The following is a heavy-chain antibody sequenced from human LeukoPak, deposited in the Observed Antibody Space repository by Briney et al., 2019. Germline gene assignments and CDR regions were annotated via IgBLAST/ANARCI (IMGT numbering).Heavy chain of an antibody. D-gene: IGHD5-24*01. V-gene: IGHV3-33*06. J-gene: IGHJ4*02. CDR1: GFTFSSYG. CDR2: IWYDGSNK. Sequence: GGSLRLSCAASGFTFSSYGMHWVRQTPGKGLEWVAVIWYDGSNKYYADSVKGRFTISRDNSKNTLYLQMNSLRAEDTAVYYCAKSRRDGYNYFDYWGQGTLVTVSS. CDR3: AKSRRDGYNYFDY.